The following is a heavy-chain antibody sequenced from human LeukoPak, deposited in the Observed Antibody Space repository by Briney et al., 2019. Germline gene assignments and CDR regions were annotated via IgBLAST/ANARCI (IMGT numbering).Heavy chain of an antibody. V-gene: IGHV4-39*07. CDR3: ARPGIAVAGDGAFDY. D-gene: IGHD6-19*01. CDR1: GGSLSSSSYY. J-gene: IGHJ4*02. CDR2: IYYSGST. Sequence: SETLSLTFTFCGGSLSSSSYYWGGIREPPGRGVEGIGSIYYSGSTYYTQSLKSRVTISVDTSKNQLSLHLSSLTAADTAVYSCARPGIAVAGDGAFDYWGQGTLVTVSS.